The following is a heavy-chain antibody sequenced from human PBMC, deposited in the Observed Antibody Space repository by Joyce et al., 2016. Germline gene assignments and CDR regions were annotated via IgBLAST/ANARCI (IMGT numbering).Heavy chain of an antibody. V-gene: IGHV3-21*02. CDR3: ARVSRAAAGTRSWFDP. CDR2: IRSSGTYI. CDR1: GFTFSSYS. D-gene: IGHD6-13*01. Sequence: EVQLVESGGGLVKPGGSLRLSGAASGFTFSSYSMNWVRQAPGKGLEGVSSIRSSGTYIYYAESLKGRFTISRDNTKNSLYLQMNSLRAEDTAVYYCARVSRAAAGTRSWFDPWGQGTLVTVSS. J-gene: IGHJ5*02.